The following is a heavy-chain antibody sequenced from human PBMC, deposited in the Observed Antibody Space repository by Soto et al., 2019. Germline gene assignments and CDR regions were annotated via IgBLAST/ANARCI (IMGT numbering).Heavy chain of an antibody. D-gene: IGHD6-19*01. CDR3: TRGGAVAAVDI. CDR2: INGEGTIT. CDR1: GFSFNNYY. V-gene: IGHV3-74*01. J-gene: IGHJ3*02. Sequence: EAQLVESGGGLVQPGESLRLSCAASGFSFNNYYMHWVRQAPGTGLVWVSRINGEGTITSYADSVKGRFTISRDNAKNTLYLQMNSLRAEDAAVYYCTRGGAVAAVDIWGQGTMVTVSS.